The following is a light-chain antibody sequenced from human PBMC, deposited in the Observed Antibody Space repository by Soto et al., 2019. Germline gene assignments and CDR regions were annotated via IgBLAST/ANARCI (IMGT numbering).Light chain of an antibody. CDR1: QSVSSN. J-gene: IGKJ4*01. CDR2: GAT. V-gene: IGKV3-15*01. CDR3: QQRSKWPLT. Sequence: EIVMTQSPATLSVSPGERATLSCRASQSVSSNLAWYQQKPGQAPRLLIHGATTRATGIPARFSGSGSGTEFTLTISSLEPEDFAVYYCQQRSKWPLTFGGGTKV.